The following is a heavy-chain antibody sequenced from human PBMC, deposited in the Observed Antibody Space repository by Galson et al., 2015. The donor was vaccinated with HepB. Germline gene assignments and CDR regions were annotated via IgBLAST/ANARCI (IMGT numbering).Heavy chain of an antibody. J-gene: IGHJ4*02. V-gene: IGHV3-30*03. CDR2: ISEDGSNK. CDR1: GFTFSRYG. Sequence: SLRLSCAVSGFTFSRYGMHWVRQAPGKGLVWVAVISEDGSNKYYADSVKGRFTISRDNSKNTLYLQMNSLRAEDTAVYYCTGNGHTYYEFWSGYALFDYWGQRTLVAVS. CDR3: TGNGHTYYEFWSGYALFDY. D-gene: IGHD3-3*01.